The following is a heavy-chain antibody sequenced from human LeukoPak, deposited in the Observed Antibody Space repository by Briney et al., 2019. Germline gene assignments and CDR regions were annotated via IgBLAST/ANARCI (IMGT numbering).Heavy chain of an antibody. J-gene: IGHJ4*02. CDR1: GFTFDDYA. D-gene: IGHD6-13*01. Sequence: GRSLRPSCAASGFTFDDYAMHWVRQAPGKGLEWVSGISWNSGSIGYADSVKGRFTISRDNAKNSLYLQMNSLRAEDTALYYCAKGRAIAAAGLPDYWGQGTLVTVSS. CDR2: ISWNSGSI. V-gene: IGHV3-9*01. CDR3: AKGRAIAAAGLPDY.